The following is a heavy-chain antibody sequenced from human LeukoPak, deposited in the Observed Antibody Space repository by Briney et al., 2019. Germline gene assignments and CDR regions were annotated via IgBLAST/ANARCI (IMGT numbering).Heavy chain of an antibody. CDR2: MNPNSGNT. CDR3: ARVKEGYSSRAPWFDP. CDR1: VYTFTIYD. Sequence: ASVRVSCTASVYTFTIYDINWVRQAPGQGLGWMGWMNPNSGNTDYAQKFQGRVTMTRNTSISTAYMELSSLRSEDTAVYYCARVKEGYSSRAPWFDPWGQGTLVTVSS. J-gene: IGHJ5*02. D-gene: IGHD6-13*01. V-gene: IGHV1-8*01.